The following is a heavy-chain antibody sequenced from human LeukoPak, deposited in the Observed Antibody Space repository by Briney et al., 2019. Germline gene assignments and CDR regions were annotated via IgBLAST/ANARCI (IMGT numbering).Heavy chain of an antibody. CDR2: IYTSGST. J-gene: IGHJ5*02. D-gene: IGHD3-22*01. Sequence: PSETLSLTCTVSGGSISSYYWSWIRQPPGKGLEWIGYIYTSGSTNYNPSLKSRVTISVDTSKNQFSLKLSSVTAADTAVYYCAGHASPVRYYYDSSGWANWFDPWGQGTLVTVSS. CDR1: GGSISSYY. V-gene: IGHV4-4*09. CDR3: AGHASPVRYYYDSSGWANWFDP.